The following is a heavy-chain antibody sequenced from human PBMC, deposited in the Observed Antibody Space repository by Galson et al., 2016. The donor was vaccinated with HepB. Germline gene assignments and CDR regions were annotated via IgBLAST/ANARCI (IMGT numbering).Heavy chain of an antibody. CDR3: ARHDTEGGRSWYGRRKTTGVYLDH. Sequence: ETLSLTCTVSGASISSNSYNWGWIRQPLGKGLEWIGSIHYSGSTSYKPSLRSRVTISVDSSKNQFSLRLSSVTAADTAVYYCARHDTEGGRSWYGRRKTTGVYLDHWGQGTRVTVSS. D-gene: IGHD6-13*01. CDR1: GASISSNSYN. J-gene: IGHJ4*02. CDR2: IHYSGST. V-gene: IGHV4-39*01.